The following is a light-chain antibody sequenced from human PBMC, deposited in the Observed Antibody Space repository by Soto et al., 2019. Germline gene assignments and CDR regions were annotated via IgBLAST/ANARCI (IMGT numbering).Light chain of an antibody. J-gene: IGLJ2*01. CDR2: DVT. Sequence: QSVLTQPASVSGSPGQSITISCTGTSTDVGANKYVSWYQQHTGKAPKATIYDVTNRPSGVSNRFSGSKSGNTASLTISGLEAEDEAYYYCYSHIDATPGAFGGGTKLTVL. CDR1: STDVGANKY. V-gene: IGLV2-14*03. CDR3: YSHIDATPGA.